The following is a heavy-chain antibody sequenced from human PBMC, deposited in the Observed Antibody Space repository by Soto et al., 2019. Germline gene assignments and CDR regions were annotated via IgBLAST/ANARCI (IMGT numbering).Heavy chain of an antibody. CDR2: IFTAGST. CDR3: VRSGSSGWPDAFDI. CDR1: GFSVSSNY. J-gene: IGHJ3*02. V-gene: IGHV3-53*01. Sequence: GGSLRLSCAASGFSVSSNYWNWVRQAPGKGLEWVSVIFTAGSTYYSDSVKGRFTISRDNSKNTLYLQMNSLRAEDTAVYYCVRSGSSGWPDAFDIWGQGTMVTVSS. D-gene: IGHD6-19*01.